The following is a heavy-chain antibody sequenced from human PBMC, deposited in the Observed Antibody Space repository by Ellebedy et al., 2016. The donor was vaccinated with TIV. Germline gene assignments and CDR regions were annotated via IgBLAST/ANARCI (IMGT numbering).Heavy chain of an antibody. D-gene: IGHD2-21*02. Sequence: ASVKVSXXASGGTFSSYTINWVRQAPGQGLDWMGGIIPFFGTSRYSQKFQGRVTITADESTSTAFLELSSLSSVDTAVYYCARCVVVTAILHYYEYGMDVWGQGTTVTVSS. V-gene: IGHV1-69*13. J-gene: IGHJ6*02. CDR3: ARCVVVTAILHYYEYGMDV. CDR2: IIPFFGTS. CDR1: GGTFSSYT.